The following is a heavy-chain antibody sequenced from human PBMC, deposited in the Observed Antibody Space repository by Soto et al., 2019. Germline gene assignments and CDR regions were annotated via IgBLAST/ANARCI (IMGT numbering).Heavy chain of an antibody. CDR3: ARDEKLLVVAATYHPEYYFDY. CDR1: GFTFSSYG. J-gene: IGHJ4*02. Sequence: QVQLVESGGGVVQPGRSLRLSCAASGFTFSSYGMHWVRQAPGKGLEWVAVIWYDGSNKYYADSVKGRFTISRDNSKNTLYLQMNSLRAEDTAVYYCARDEKLLVVAATYHPEYYFDYWGQGTLVTVSS. D-gene: IGHD2-15*01. V-gene: IGHV3-33*01. CDR2: IWYDGSNK.